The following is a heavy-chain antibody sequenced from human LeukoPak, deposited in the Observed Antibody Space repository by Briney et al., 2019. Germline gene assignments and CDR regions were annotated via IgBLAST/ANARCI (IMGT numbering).Heavy chain of an antibody. CDR3: AKSPYRGGSSWTEFDY. CDR2: IRYDGSDK. V-gene: IGHV3-30*02. CDR1: GFTFSNYG. J-gene: IGHJ4*02. Sequence: GGSLRLSCAAPGFTFSNYGIHWVRQAPGKGLEWVAFIRYDGSDKYYADSVKGRFTISRDSSKNTVYLQMNSLRDEDTAVYYCAKSPYRGGSSWTEFDYWGQGTLVTVSS. D-gene: IGHD6-13*01.